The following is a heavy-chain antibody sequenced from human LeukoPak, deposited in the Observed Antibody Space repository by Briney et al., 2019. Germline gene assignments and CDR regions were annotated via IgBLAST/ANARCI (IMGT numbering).Heavy chain of an antibody. CDR2: ISSSSSYI. D-gene: IGHD6-6*01. CDR1: GFTFSSYS. J-gene: IGHJ4*02. V-gene: IGHV3-21*01. CDR3: ARAGGSIAAHIDY. Sequence: PGGSLRLSCAASGFTFSSYSMNWVRQAPGKGPEWVSSISSSSSYIYYADSVKGRFTISRDNAKNSLYLQMNSLRAEDTAVYYCARAGGSIAAHIDYWGQGTLVTVSS.